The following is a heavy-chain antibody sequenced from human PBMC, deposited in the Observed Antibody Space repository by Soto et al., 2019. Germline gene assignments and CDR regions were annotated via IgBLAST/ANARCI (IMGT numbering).Heavy chain of an antibody. Sequence: QTPLKESGQTLVKLTQTLTLTCTCPVVSVCSSCVAVGWIRQPSVKALEWLALIYWDDDTRYSPYLKIRLNITTDTSKNQVVRTMPNMDPVDTGTNYSAHGGISIHHGYELWGHGNLVT. D-gene: IGHD2-2*03. V-gene: IGHV2-5*02. CDR2: IYWDDDT. CDR3: AHGGISIHHGYEL. J-gene: IGHJ4*01. CDR1: VVSVCSSCVA.